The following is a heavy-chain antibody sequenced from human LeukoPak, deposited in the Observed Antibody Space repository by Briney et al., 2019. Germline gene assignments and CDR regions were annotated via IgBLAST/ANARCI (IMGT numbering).Heavy chain of an antibody. J-gene: IGHJ6*02. CDR1: GYTFTSYG. Sequence: ASVKVSCMASGYTFTSYGISWVRQAPGQGLEWMGWISAYNGNTNYAQKLQGRVTMTTDTSTSTAYMELRSLRSDDTAVYYCARYYDFWSGYYGPYYYGMDVWGQGTTVTVSS. CDR3: ARYYDFWSGYYGPYYYGMDV. D-gene: IGHD3-3*01. V-gene: IGHV1-18*01. CDR2: ISAYNGNT.